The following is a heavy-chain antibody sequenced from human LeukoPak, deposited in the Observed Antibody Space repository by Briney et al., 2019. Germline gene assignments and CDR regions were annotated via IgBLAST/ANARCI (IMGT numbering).Heavy chain of an antibody. CDR3: ARCSGSYRLYYMDV. CDR2: MNPNSGNT. D-gene: IGHD1-26*01. V-gene: IGHV1-8*03. J-gene: IGHJ6*03. CDR1: GYTFTRYD. Sequence: ASVKVSCKASGYTFTRYDINWVRQATGQGLEWMGWMNPNSGNTGYAQKFQGRVTITRNTSISTAYMELSSLRSEDTAVYYCARCSGSYRLYYMDVWGKGTTVTVSS.